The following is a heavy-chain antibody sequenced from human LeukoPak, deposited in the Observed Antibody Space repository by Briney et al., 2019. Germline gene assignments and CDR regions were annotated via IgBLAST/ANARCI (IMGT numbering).Heavy chain of an antibody. CDR3: ARAAAKYYYGMDV. D-gene: IGHD6-13*01. V-gene: IGHV4-34*01. CDR1: GGSFSGYY. Sequence: SETLSLTCAVYGGSFSGYYWSWIRQPPGKGLEWIGEINHSGSTNYNPSLKSRVTISVDTSKNQFPLKLSSVTAADTAVYYCARAAAKYYYGMDVWGKGPRSPSPQ. J-gene: IGHJ6*01. CDR2: INHSGST.